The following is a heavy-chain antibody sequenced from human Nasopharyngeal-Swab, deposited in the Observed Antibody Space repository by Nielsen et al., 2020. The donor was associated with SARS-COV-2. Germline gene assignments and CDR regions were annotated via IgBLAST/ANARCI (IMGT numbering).Heavy chain of an antibody. J-gene: IGHJ6*02. CDR3: ASDSSGYLFNYGMDV. V-gene: IGHV4-59*08. CDR1: GGSISSYY. D-gene: IGHD3-22*01. Sequence: SETLSLTCTVSGGSISSYYWSWIRQPPGKGLEWIGYIYYSGSTNYNHSLKSRVTISVDTSKNQFSLKLSSVTAADTAVYYCASDSSGYLFNYGMDVWGQGTTVTVSS. CDR2: IYYSGST.